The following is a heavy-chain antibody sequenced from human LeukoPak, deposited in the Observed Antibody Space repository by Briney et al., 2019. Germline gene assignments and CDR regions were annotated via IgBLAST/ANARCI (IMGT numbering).Heavy chain of an antibody. CDR2: INTDGSTT. D-gene: IGHD2-15*01. CDR1: GFLFKLFA. V-gene: IGHV3-74*01. CDR3: VKVPYCSGGSCYDY. Sequence: RSGGSLRLSCVGSGFLFKLFAVGWVRQAPGKGLVWVSRINTDGSTTSYVDSVKGRFTISRDNAKNSLYLQMNSLRAEDTALYYCVKVPYCSGGSCYDYWGQGTLVTVSS. J-gene: IGHJ4*02.